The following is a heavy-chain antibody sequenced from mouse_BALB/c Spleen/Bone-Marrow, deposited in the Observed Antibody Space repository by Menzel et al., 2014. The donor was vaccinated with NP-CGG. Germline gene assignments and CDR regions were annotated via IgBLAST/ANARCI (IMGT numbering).Heavy chain of an antibody. CDR3: ARDYDYFFDY. D-gene: IGHD2-4*01. Sequence: VQLKESGAELVKPGASVKLSCTASGFNIKDTYMHWVKQRPEQGLEWIGWIDPANGNTKYDPNFQGKATKTADTSSNTAYLQLSSLTSEDTAVYYCARDYDYFFDYWGQGTTLTVSS. CDR2: IDPANGNT. J-gene: IGHJ2*01. V-gene: IGHV14-3*02. CDR1: GFNIKDTY.